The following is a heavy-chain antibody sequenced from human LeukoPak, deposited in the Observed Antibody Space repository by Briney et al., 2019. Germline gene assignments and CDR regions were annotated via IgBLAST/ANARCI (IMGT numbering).Heavy chain of an antibody. V-gene: IGHV1-2*02. J-gene: IGHJ6*03. CDR2: INPNSGGT. CDR3: ARGRVGAVAGFNYYYYYYYMDV. D-gene: IGHD6-19*01. CDR1: GYTFTGYY. Sequence: GASVKVSCKASGYTFTGYYMHWVRQAPGQGLEWMGWINPNSGGTNYAQKFQGRVTMTRDTSISTAYMELSRLRSDDTAVYYCARGRVGAVAGFNYYYYYYYMDVWGKGTTVTVSS.